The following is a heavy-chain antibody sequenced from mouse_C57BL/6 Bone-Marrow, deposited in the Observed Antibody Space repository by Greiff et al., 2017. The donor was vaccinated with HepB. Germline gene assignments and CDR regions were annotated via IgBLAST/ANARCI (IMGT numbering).Heavy chain of an antibody. CDR2: ISSGGSYT. CDR3: ARGSLYY. J-gene: IGHJ2*01. Sequence: EVQVVESGGDLVKPGGSLKLSCAASGFTFSSYGMSWVRQTPDKRLEWVATISSGGSYTYYPDSVKGRFTISRDNAKNTLYLQMSSLKSEDTAMYYCARGSLYYWGQGTTLTVSS. CDR1: GFTFSSYG. V-gene: IGHV5-6*01. D-gene: IGHD6-1*01.